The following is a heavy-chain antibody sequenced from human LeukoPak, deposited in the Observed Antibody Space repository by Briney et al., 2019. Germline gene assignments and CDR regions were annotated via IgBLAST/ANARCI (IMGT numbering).Heavy chain of an antibody. D-gene: IGHD3-22*01. V-gene: IGHV1-69*13. J-gene: IGHJ1*01. Sequence: SVKVSCKASGGTFISYAISWVRQAPGQGLEWMGGIIPIVGTANYAQKFQGRVTITADESTSTAYMELSSLRSEDTAVYYCAREPRPYYDSSGYYYVGYFQHWGQGTLVTVSS. CDR2: IIPIVGTA. CDR1: GGTFISYA. CDR3: AREPRPYYDSSGYYYVGYFQH.